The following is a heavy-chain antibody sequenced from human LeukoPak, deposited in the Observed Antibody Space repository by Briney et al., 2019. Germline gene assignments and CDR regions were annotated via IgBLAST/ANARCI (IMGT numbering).Heavy chain of an antibody. CDR3: ARGYCSGGSCYHEWDY. CDR1: GFTVSSNY. D-gene: IGHD2-15*01. CDR2: IYSGGST. Sequence: GGSLRLSCAASGFTVSSNYMSWVRQAPGKGLEWVSVIYSGGSTYYADSVKGRFTISRDNSKNTLYLQMNSLRAEDTAVYCCARGYCSGGSCYHEWDYWGQGTLVTVSS. J-gene: IGHJ4*02. V-gene: IGHV3-66*01.